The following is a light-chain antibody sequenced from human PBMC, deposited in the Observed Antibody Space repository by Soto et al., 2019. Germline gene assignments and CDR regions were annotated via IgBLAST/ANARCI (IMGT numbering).Light chain of an antibody. V-gene: IGKV3-20*01. J-gene: IGKJ5*01. Sequence: EIVLTQSPGTLSLSPGEIATLSFSASQRVISGYVAWYQQKPGQAPRLLIYGASSRATSIPDRFSGSGSGTNFTLTISILEPEDFAEYYCQQDGSSITFGQGTRLEIK. CDR1: QRVISGY. CDR3: QQDGSSIT. CDR2: GAS.